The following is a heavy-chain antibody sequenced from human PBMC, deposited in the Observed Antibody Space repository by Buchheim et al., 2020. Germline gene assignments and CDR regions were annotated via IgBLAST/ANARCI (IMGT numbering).Heavy chain of an antibody. Sequence: QVQLVESGGGVVQPGTSLRLSCAASGFSFSNFGMHWVRQAPGKGLEWVSVTSHDGSYRFYGDSVKGRFIISRDNSNNPVYLRLNSLRTDNTAIYYCARGIGNSCRYLDVWGQGT. CDR3: ARGIGNSCRYLDV. J-gene: IGHJ6*02. D-gene: IGHD4-23*01. V-gene: IGHV3-30*03. CDR1: GFSFSNFG. CDR2: TSHDGSYR.